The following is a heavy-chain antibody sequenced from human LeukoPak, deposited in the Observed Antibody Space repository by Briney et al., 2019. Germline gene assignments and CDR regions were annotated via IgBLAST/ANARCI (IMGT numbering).Heavy chain of an antibody. CDR1: GFTFGDYA. CDR2: ISSSSSYI. V-gene: IGHV3-21*01. CDR3: AREVVTMVRGVIDPDSYYYYYYMDV. D-gene: IGHD3-10*01. J-gene: IGHJ6*03. Sequence: GGSLRLSCTASGFTFGDYAMSWVRQAPGKGLEWVSSISSSSSYIYYSDSVKGRFTISRDNSKNTLYLQMNSLRAEDTAVYYCAREVVTMVRGVIDPDSYYYYYYMDVWGKGTTVTISS.